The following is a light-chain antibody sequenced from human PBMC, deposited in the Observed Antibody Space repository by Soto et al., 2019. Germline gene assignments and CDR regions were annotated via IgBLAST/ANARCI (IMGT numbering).Light chain of an antibody. Sequence: IVLTHPPATLSLSRLDRAILSFLASQSVTSTYLAWYQQKPGQAPRLLIYGAYNRVTGIPHRFSGSGSGTDFTLTIRRLEPEDFAAYYCQKRSNWPSWKCGQG. CDR3: QKRSNWPSWK. CDR2: GAY. J-gene: IGKJ1*01. CDR1: QSVTSTY. V-gene: IGKV3D-20*02.